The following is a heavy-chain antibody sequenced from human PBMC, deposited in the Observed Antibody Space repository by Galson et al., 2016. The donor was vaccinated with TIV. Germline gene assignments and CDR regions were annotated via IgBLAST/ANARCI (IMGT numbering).Heavy chain of an antibody. J-gene: IGHJ4*02. V-gene: IGHV1-69*01. CDR1: GVTFNSYA. CDR3: ARGGNYYESGAYGD. D-gene: IGHD3-22*01. Sequence: VKVSCKASGVTFNSYAISWVRQAPRQGLEWMGGITAIFRTANYAQKFQGRVTITADESTSTAYMDLSSLRSDDTAVYYCARGGNYYESGAYGDWGQGNLVTVSS. CDR2: ITAIFRTA.